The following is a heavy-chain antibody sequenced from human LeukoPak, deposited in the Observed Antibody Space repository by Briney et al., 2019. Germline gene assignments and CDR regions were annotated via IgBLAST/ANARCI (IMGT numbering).Heavy chain of an antibody. V-gene: IGHV4-59*08. CDR3: ARRAEYSSSSVWFDP. J-gene: IGHJ5*02. D-gene: IGHD6-6*01. CDR1: GGSIRSYY. Sequence: PSETLSLTCTVSGGSIRSYYWSWIRQPPGKGLEWIGDIYYSGSTNYSPSLKSRVTISVDTSKNQFSLKLSSVTAADTAVYYCARRAEYSSSSVWFDPWGQGTLVTVSS. CDR2: IYYSGST.